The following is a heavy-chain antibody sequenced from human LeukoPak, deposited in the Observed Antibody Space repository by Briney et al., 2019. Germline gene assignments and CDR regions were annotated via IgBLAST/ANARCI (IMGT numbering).Heavy chain of an antibody. Sequence: PSETLSLTCAVYGGSFSGYYWSWIRRPPGKGLEWIGEINHSGSTNYNPSLKSRVTISVDTSKNQVSLTLSSVTAADTAVYYCARDSGTTGEVKFDPWGQGTLVTVSS. CDR1: GGSFSGYY. V-gene: IGHV4-34*01. D-gene: IGHD3-10*01. CDR2: INHSGST. CDR3: ARDSGTTGEVKFDP. J-gene: IGHJ5*02.